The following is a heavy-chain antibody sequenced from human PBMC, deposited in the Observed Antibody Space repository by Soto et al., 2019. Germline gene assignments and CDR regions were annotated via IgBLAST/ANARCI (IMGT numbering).Heavy chain of an antibody. CDR2: IIPIPDIT. CDR3: ASERITKRGETFGL. CDR1: GGTFSTYI. V-gene: IGHV1-69*02. J-gene: IGHJ3*01. D-gene: IGHD3-16*01. Sequence: QVQLVQSGAEVRKPGSSVKVSCKAPGGTFSTYIISWVRRAPGQGLEWMGTIIPIPDITNYAQKLQGRVTVSADRSTSTAHMGLSRLESEDAAVDYCASERITKRGETFGLWGQGTMVTVSS.